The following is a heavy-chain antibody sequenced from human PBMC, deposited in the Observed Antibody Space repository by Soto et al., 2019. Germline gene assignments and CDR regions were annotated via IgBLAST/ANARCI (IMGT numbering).Heavy chain of an antibody. J-gene: IGHJ6*02. D-gene: IGHD6-13*01. V-gene: IGHV3-33*06. Sequence: GGSLRLSCAASGFTFSSYGMHWVRQAPGKGLEWVAVIWYDGSNKYYADSVKGRFTISRDNSKNTLYLQMNSLRAEDTAVYYCAKQLYSGSWYSTVWYYYYGMDVWGQGTTVTVSS. CDR3: AKQLYSGSWYSTVWYYYYGMDV. CDR1: GFTFSSYG. CDR2: IWYDGSNK.